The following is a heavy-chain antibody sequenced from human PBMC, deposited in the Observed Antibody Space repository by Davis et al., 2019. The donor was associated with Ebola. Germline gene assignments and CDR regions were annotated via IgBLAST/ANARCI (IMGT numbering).Heavy chain of an antibody. D-gene: IGHD5-12*01. CDR3: ASHPAYSGYERYAMFDY. Sequence: ASVHVSCQASGYTFTGYYMHWLRQAPGQGLEWMGWINPNSGGTNYAQKFQGRVTMTRDTSISTAYMELSRLRSDDTAVYYCASHPAYSGYERYAMFDYWGQGTLVTVSS. CDR1: GYTFTGYY. J-gene: IGHJ4*02. CDR2: INPNSGGT. V-gene: IGHV1-2*02.